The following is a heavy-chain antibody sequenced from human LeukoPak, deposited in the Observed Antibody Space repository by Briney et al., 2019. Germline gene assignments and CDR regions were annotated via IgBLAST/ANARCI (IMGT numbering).Heavy chain of an antibody. CDR3: ATSTYYYDSSGYIFDY. J-gene: IGHJ4*02. D-gene: IGHD3-22*01. Sequence: SVKVSCKASGGTFSSYAISWVRQAPGQGLEWMGRIIPILGIANYAQKFQGRVTITADKSTSTAYMELSSLRSEDTAVYYCATSTYYYDSSGYIFDYWGQGTLVTVSS. CDR1: GGTFSSYA. CDR2: IIPILGIA. V-gene: IGHV1-69*04.